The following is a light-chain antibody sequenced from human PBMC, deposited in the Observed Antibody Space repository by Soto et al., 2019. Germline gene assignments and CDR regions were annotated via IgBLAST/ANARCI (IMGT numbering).Light chain of an antibody. CDR2: KVS. J-gene: IGKJ5*01. Sequence: DVVGTRWPLSVRLSVGQRACISCRSNQSLVHSDGIAYFSWFQQRPGRSPRRLIYKVSNRDSGVPARFSGSGSGTDFALKISRVEAEDVGVYYCMQGTHWPITFGQGTRLEIK. CDR3: MQGTHWPIT. CDR1: QSLVHSDGIAY. V-gene: IGKV2-30*02.